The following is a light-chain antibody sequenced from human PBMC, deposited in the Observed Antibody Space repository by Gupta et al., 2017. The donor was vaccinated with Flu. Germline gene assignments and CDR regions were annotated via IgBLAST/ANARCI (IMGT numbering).Light chain of an antibody. V-gene: IGKV3-20*01. J-gene: IGKJ1*01. CDR3: QQYGSSPGWT. CDR1: QSVSSSY. Sequence: EIVLTQSPGTLSLSPGERATLSCRASQSVSSSYLAWYQQKPGQAPRLLIYGASSRATGIPDRCSSSGSGTDFTLTISRLEPEDFAVYYCQQYGSSPGWTFGQGTKVEIK. CDR2: GAS.